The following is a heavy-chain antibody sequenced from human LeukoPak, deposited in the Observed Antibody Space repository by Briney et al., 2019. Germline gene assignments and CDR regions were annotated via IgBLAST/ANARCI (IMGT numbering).Heavy chain of an antibody. Sequence: PSETLSLTCAVYGGSFSGYYWSWIRQPPGKGLEWIGEINHSGSTNYNPSLKSRVTISVDTSKNQSSLKLSSVTAADTAVYYCARGRYSFSVYYFDYWGQGTLVTVSS. V-gene: IGHV4-34*01. CDR3: ARGRYSFSVYYFDY. J-gene: IGHJ4*02. D-gene: IGHD5-18*01. CDR1: GGSFSGYY. CDR2: INHSGST.